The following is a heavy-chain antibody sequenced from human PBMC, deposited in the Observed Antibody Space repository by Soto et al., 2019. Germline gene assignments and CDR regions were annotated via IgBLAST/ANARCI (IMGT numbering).Heavy chain of an antibody. V-gene: IGHV3-30*18. J-gene: IGHJ4*02. CDR2: ISYDGSNK. CDR3: AKPAYDSSGYYVDY. D-gene: IGHD3-22*01. CDR1: GFTFSSYG. Sequence: GSLRLSCAASGFTFSSYGMHWVRQAPGKGLEWVAVISYDGSNKYYADSVKGRFTISRDNSKNTLYLQMNSLRAEDTAVYYCAKPAYDSSGYYVDYWGQGT.